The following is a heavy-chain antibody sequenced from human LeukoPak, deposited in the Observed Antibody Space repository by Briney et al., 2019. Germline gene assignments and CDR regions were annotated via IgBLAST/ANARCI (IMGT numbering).Heavy chain of an antibody. CDR1: GGSVSSNDAA. V-gene: IGHV6-1*01. J-gene: IGHJ4*02. CDR3: ARENTLVRGTRNPFDY. D-gene: IGHD3-10*01. CDR2: TFYRSKWYY. Sequence: SQTLSPTCAISGGSVSSNDAAWNWIRQSPSRGLEWLGRTFYRSKWYYVSAVSVKSRITINPDTSKNQFSLQLNSVTPEDTAVYYCARENTLVRGTRNPFDYWGRGTLVTVSS.